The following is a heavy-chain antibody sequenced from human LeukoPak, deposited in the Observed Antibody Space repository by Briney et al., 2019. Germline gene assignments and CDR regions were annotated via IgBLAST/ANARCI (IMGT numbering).Heavy chain of an antibody. CDR3: AKEMGFVVVTGGAFDI. V-gene: IGHV3-23*01. J-gene: IGHJ3*02. CDR2: IIDSGGST. CDR1: GFTFSSYA. Sequence: GGSLRLSCAASGFTFSSYAMSWVRQAPGKGLEWVSAIIDSGGSTSYADSVKGRFTISRDNSKNTLYLQMNSLRAEDTAIYHCAKEMGFVVVTGGAFDIWGQGTMVTVSS. D-gene: IGHD2-21*02.